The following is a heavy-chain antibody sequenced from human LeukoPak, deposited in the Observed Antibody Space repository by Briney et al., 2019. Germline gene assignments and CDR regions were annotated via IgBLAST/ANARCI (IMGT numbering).Heavy chain of an antibody. D-gene: IGHD5-18*01. V-gene: IGHV3-30*18. CDR2: ISYDGSNK. CDR3: AKDHDGYSYGSYFDY. Sequence: PGGSLRLSCAASGFTFSSYGMHWVRQAPGKGLEWVAVISYDGSNKYYADSVKGRFTISRDNSKNTLYLRMNSLRAEDTAVYYCAKDHDGYSYGSYFDYWGQGTLVTVSS. CDR1: GFTFSSYG. J-gene: IGHJ4*02.